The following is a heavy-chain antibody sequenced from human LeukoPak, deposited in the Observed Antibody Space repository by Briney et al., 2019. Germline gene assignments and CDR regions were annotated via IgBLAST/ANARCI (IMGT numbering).Heavy chain of an antibody. CDR1: GGSISSSSYY. V-gene: IGHV4-39*07. CDR3: ARDLEEMAPQSPPGY. J-gene: IGHJ4*02. CDR2: IYYSGST. Sequence: SETLSLTCTVSGGSISSSSYYWGWLRQPPGRGLEWIGSIYYSGSTYYNPSLKSRVTISVDTSKNQSSLKLSSVTAADTAVYYCARDLEEMAPQSPPGYWGQGTLVTVSS. D-gene: IGHD5-24*01.